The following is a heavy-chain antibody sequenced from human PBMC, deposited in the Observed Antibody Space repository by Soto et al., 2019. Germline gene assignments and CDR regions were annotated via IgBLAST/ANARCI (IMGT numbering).Heavy chain of an antibody. CDR2: IIPMFDTP. J-gene: IGHJ4*02. V-gene: IGHV1-69*01. Sequence: QVQLVQSGAEVKRPGSSVKVSCKASGGTFGNYAIDWVRQAPGQGLEWMGGIIPMFDTPKYAQKFKDRVTFTGDESTGPRYLVMTRLTSEDTAVYYCARPAGDYGNNAPSTRFWGQGALVTV. D-gene: IGHD3-16*01. CDR1: GGTFGNYA. CDR3: ARPAGDYGNNAPSTRF.